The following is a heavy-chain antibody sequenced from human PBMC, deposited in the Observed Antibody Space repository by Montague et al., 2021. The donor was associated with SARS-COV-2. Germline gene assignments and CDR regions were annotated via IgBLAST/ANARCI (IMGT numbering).Heavy chain of an antibody. V-gene: IGHV4-4*02. CDR2: IYHSGST. J-gene: IGHJ4*02. D-gene: IGHD3-10*01. CDR3: ASRGAGWFGSNPERFDY. Sequence: SETLSLTCAVSGGSISSSNWRSWVRQPPGKGLEWIGEIYHSGSTXXNPSLKSRVTISVDKSKNQFSLKLSSVTAADTAVYYCASRGAGWFGSNPERFDYWGQGTLVTVSS. CDR1: GGSISSSNW.